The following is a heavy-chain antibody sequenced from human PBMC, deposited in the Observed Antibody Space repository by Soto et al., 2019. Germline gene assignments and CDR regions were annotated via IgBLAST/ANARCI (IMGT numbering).Heavy chain of an antibody. CDR3: ATSRGFYAAMDV. Sequence: QVHLVQSGTEVKKPGSSVKVSCKASGGNFRDYAISWVRQAPGQGPERMGGIMAVFGTATYAQKFQGRVTISADEFTTTAYSDLSSLTSGDAAVYYCATSRGFYAAMDVWGQGTTVTVSS. D-gene: IGHD3-16*01. CDR2: IMAVFGTA. V-gene: IGHV1-69*01. J-gene: IGHJ6*02. CDR1: GGNFRDYA.